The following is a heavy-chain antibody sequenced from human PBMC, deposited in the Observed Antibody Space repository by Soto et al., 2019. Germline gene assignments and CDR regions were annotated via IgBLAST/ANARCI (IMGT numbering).Heavy chain of an antibody. CDR3: ARIVAAGGTFYYGMDV. CDR1: GYSFTSYW. D-gene: IGHD6-13*01. J-gene: IGHJ6*02. V-gene: IGHV5-10-1*01. CDR2: IDPSDSYT. Sequence: PGESLKISCKGSGYSFTSYWISWVRQMPGKGLEWMGRIDPSDSYTNYSPSFQGHVTISADKSISTAYLQWSSLKASDTAMYYCARIVAAGGTFYYGMDVWGQGTKVTVSS.